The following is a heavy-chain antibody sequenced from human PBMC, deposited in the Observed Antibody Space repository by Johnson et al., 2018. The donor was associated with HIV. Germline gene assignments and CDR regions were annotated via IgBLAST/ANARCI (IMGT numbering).Heavy chain of an antibody. V-gene: IGHV3-30*04. Sequence: QVQLVESGGGVVQPGRSLRLSCAASGFTFSSYAMHWVRQAPGKGLEWVAVISYDGSNKYYAVSVKGRFTISRDNSKNTLYLQLNSLRTEDTAVYYCAKHMWGFRYTGYDRDAFDFWGQGTMVTVSS. D-gene: IGHD5-12*01. J-gene: IGHJ3*01. CDR2: ISYDGSNK. CDR3: AKHMWGFRYTGYDRDAFDF. CDR1: GFTFSSYA.